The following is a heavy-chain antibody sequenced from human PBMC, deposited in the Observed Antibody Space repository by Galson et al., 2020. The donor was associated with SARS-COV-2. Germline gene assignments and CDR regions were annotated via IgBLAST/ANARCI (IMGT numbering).Heavy chain of an antibody. V-gene: IGHV4-59*01. CDR3: ARGGHYYYESSGFFDY. D-gene: IGHD3-22*01. Sequence: SETLSLTCTASGGSISSYYWSWIRQSPGKGLEWIGCINYSGSTKYNPSLKSRVIISLDTSKNQLSLKLSSVTAADTAVYYCARGGHYYYESSGFFDYWGQGTLVTASS. CDR2: INYSGST. J-gene: IGHJ4*02. CDR1: GGSISSYY.